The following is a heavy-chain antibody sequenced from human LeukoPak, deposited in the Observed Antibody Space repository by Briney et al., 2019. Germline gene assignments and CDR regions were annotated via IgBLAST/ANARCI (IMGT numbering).Heavy chain of an antibody. J-gene: IGHJ4*02. CDR3: ARESESTYYYDSSGYYFDY. D-gene: IGHD3-22*01. V-gene: IGHV4-4*07. CDR1: GGSISSYY. CDR2: FYTSGST. Sequence: PSETLSLTCTVSGGSISSYYWSWIRQPAGKGLERIGRFYTSGSTNYNPSLKSRVTMSVDTSKNQFSLKLSSVTAADTAVYYCARESESTYYYDSSGYYFDYWGQGTLVTVSS.